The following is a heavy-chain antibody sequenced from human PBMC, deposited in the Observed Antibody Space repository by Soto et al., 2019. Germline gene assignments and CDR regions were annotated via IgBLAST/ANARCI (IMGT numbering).Heavy chain of an antibody. J-gene: IGHJ4*02. CDR2: VSTNGAT. CDR1: DDFISSYY. V-gene: IGHV4-4*07. CDR3: ARGLSGTDSWNYRLDS. Sequence: KTSGSLSLTCTVSDDFISSYYWNWIRQPAGKGLEWIGRVSTNGATNYNPSLESRVTMSVDTSKNQFSLKLTSVTAADTAVYFCARGLSGTDSWNYRLDSWGQGTPVTVSS. D-gene: IGHD1-7*01.